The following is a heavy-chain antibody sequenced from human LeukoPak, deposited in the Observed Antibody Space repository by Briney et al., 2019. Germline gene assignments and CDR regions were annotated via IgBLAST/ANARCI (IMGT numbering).Heavy chain of an antibody. CDR3: ATIPMVRGILDYYFDY. CDR2: FYHSGAT. CDR1: GGXISGDDYS. V-gene: IGHV4-30-2*01. D-gene: IGHD3-10*01. Sequence: PSQTLSLTCAVSGGXISGDDYSWSWIRQPPGRGLEWIGYFYHSGATSYNPSLKSRVTITVDSSKNQFSLRLNSVTAADTAVYYCATIPMVRGILDYYFDYWGQGTLVSVSS. J-gene: IGHJ4*02.